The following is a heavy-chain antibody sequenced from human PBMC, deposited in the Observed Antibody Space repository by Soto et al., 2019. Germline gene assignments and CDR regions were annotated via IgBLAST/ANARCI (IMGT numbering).Heavy chain of an antibody. Sequence: EVQLVESGGGLVKPGGSLRLSCAASGFTFSNAWMSWVRQAPGKGLEWVGRIKSKTDGGTTDYAAPVKGRFTISRDDSKNTLYLQMNSLKTEDTAVYYCTTHYYGDYGQLGYWGQGTLVTVSS. V-gene: IGHV3-15*01. D-gene: IGHD4-17*01. CDR1: GFTFSNAW. J-gene: IGHJ4*02. CDR3: TTHYYGDYGQLGY. CDR2: IKSKTDGGTT.